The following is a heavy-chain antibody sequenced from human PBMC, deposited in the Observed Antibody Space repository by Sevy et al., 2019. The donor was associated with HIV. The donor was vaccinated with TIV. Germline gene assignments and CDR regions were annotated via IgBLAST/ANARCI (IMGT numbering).Heavy chain of an antibody. CDR2: ISGSHGTP. Sequence: GGSLRLSCAASGFTFTSYAMSWVRQATGKGLEWVSSISGSHGTPYYADSVKGRFTISRDNSKNTLYLQMSSLRAEDTAVYYCAKSEWGNIGFCTRSSCYPFDYWGQGTLVTVSS. D-gene: IGHD2-2*01. J-gene: IGHJ4*02. V-gene: IGHV3-23*01. CDR1: GFTFTSYA. CDR3: AKSEWGNIGFCTRSSCYPFDY.